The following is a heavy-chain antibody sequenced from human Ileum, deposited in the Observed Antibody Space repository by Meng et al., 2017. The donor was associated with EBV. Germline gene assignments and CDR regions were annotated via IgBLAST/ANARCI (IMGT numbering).Heavy chain of an antibody. CDR3: ASGRDYAWHS. J-gene: IGHJ4*02. D-gene: IGHD4-17*01. Sequence: QGHLQQWGAGLLKPSETLSLTCAVYGGSVRSNNWWSWVRQPPGKGLEWIGEIYHSGSTNYNPSFKSRVTMSVDKSKNQISLNLSSVTAADTAVYYCASGRDYAWHSWGRGTLVTVSS. CDR1: GGSVRSNNW. V-gene: IGHV4-4*02. CDR2: IYHSGST.